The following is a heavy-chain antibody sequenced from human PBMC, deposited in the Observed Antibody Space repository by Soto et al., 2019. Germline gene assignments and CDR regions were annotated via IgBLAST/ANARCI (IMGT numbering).Heavy chain of an antibody. Sequence: GESLKISCKGSGYSFTTYWIGWVRQMPGKGLEWMGIIYPGDSDTRYSPSFQGQVTISADKPISTAYLQWRSLKASDTAMYYCATGGYCTRTTCYNFFDYWGQGTLVTVSS. J-gene: IGHJ4*02. CDR1: GYSFTTYW. CDR2: IYPGDSDT. CDR3: ATGGYCTRTTCYNFFDY. V-gene: IGHV5-51*04. D-gene: IGHD2-2*02.